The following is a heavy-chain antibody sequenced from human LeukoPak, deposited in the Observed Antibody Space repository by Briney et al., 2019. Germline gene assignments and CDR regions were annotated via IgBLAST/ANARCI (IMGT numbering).Heavy chain of an antibody. CDR3: ARDPRGIKTAYGMDV. J-gene: IGHJ6*02. Sequence: SETLSLTCTVSGGSISSYYWSWIRQPPGKGLEWIGYIYYSGSTNYNPSLKSRVTISVDTSKNQFSLKLSSVTAADTAVYYCARDPRGIKTAYGMDVWGQGTTVTVSS. V-gene: IGHV4-59*01. D-gene: IGHD1-14*01. CDR2: IYYSGST. CDR1: GGSISSYY.